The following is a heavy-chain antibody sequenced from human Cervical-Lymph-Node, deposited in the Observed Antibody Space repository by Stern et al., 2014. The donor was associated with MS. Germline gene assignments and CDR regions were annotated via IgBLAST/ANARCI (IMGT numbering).Heavy chain of an antibody. V-gene: IGHV1-3*01. Sequence: QVQLVQSGAEVKKPGASVKISCKASGYTFTNYAIHWVRQAPGQGLEWMGWLIAGNGHIMYSRPFQDRANMTRDTSASTAYLELTGLRSGDTAVYYCTTNYHYWGQGTLVTVSS. J-gene: IGHJ4*02. CDR2: LIAGNGHI. CDR1: GYTFTNYA. D-gene: IGHD1-14*01. CDR3: TTNYHY.